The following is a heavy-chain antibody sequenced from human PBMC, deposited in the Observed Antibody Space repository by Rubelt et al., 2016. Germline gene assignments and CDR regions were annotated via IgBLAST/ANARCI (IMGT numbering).Heavy chain of an antibody. CDR1: GYTFTSYA. CDR3: ARVPAGYCSSTSCYVSDY. CDR2: IIPILGIA. V-gene: IGHV1-69*04. J-gene: IGHJ4*02. Sequence: QVQLVQSGAEVKKPGASVKVSCKASGYTFTSYAISWVRQAPGQGLEWMGRIIPILGIANYAQKFQGRVTITADKSTSTASMGRSSLGSEDTAVYYCARVPAGYCSSTSCYVSDYWGQGTLVTVSS. D-gene: IGHD2-2*03.